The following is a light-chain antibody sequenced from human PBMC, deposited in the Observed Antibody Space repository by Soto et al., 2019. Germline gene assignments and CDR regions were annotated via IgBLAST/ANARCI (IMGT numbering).Light chain of an antibody. Sequence: QSALTQPRSVSGSPGQSVTISRTGTSSDVGGYNYVSWYQQHPGKAPKLMIYDVSKRPSGVPDRFSGSKSGNTASLTISGLQAEDEADYYCCSYAGSYYVFGTGTKPTVL. CDR1: SSDVGGYNY. CDR2: DVS. V-gene: IGLV2-11*01. J-gene: IGLJ1*01. CDR3: CSYAGSYYV.